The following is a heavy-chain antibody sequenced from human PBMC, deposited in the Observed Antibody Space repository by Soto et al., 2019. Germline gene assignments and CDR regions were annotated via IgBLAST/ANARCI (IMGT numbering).Heavy chain of an antibody. CDR3: AKDTYYDFWSGRVRMDV. V-gene: IGHV3-30*18. J-gene: IGHJ6*02. Sequence: GGSLRLSCAASGFTFSSYGMHWVRQAPGKGLEWVAVISYDGSNKYYADSVKGRFTISRDNSKNTLYLQMNSLRAEDTAVYYCAKDTYYDFWSGRVRMDVWGQGTTVTVSS. CDR2: ISYDGSNK. CDR1: GFTFSSYG. D-gene: IGHD3-3*01.